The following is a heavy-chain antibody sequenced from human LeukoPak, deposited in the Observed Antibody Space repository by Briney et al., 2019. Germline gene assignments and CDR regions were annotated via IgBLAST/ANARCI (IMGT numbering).Heavy chain of an antibody. CDR2: IWYDGSNK. CDR1: GFTFSSYG. CDR3: ASCGSTSCYRASEYYYGMDV. Sequence: QPGRSLRLSCAASGFTFSSYGMHWVRQVPGKGLEWVAVIWYDGSNKYYADSVKGRFTISRDNSKNTLYLQMNSLRAEDTAVYYCASCGSTSCYRASEYYYGMDVWGQGTTVTVSS. J-gene: IGHJ6*02. V-gene: IGHV3-33*01. D-gene: IGHD2-2*01.